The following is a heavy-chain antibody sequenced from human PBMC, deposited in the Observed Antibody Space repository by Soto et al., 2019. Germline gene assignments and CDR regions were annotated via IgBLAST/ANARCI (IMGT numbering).Heavy chain of an antibody. V-gene: IGHV4-59*11. CDR3: ARLLGGGDPYKHLDF. J-gene: IGHJ4*02. CDR1: GVSIRSHY. D-gene: IGHD3-16*01. CDR2: IFHSGVT. Sequence: PSETLSLTCTVSGVSIRSHYWNWIRQPPGKRLEWVGYIFHSGVTKYNPSLQSRITMSVDMSRNQLYLNLSSVTAADTAVYYFARLLGGGDPYKHLDFWGKGTLVTNSS.